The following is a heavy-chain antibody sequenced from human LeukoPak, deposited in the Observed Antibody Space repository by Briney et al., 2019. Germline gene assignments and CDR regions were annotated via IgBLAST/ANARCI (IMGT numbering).Heavy chain of an antibody. CDR1: GGSFSGYY. Sequence: SETLSLTCAVYGGSFSGYYWSWIRQPPGKGLEWIGEINHSGSTNYNPSLKSRVTISVDTSKNQFSLKLSSVTAADTAVYYCARGDFWTLGVDYWGQGTLVTVSS. CDR3: ARGDFWTLGVDY. CDR2: INHSGST. J-gene: IGHJ4*02. V-gene: IGHV4-34*01. D-gene: IGHD3/OR15-3a*01.